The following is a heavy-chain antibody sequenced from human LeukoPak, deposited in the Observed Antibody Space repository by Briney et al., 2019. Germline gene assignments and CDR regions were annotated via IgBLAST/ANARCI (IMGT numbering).Heavy chain of an antibody. J-gene: IGHJ4*02. CDR3: ARGLYGDYDGYYFDY. V-gene: IGHV1-46*01. CDR1: GYTFTSYY. CDR2: INPSGGST. D-gene: IGHD4-17*01. Sequence: ASVKVSCKASGYTFTSYYMHWVRQAPGQGLEWMGIINPSGGSTSYAQKFQGRVTMTRDTSTSTVYMELSSLRPEDTAVYYCARGLYGDYDGYYFDYWGQGTLVTVSS.